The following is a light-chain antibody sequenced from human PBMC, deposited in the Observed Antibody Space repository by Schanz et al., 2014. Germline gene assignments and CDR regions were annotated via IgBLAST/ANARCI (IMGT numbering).Light chain of an antibody. CDR3: CSYAGNNDFGV. CDR2: EDT. V-gene: IGLV2-23*01. J-gene: IGLJ2*01. CDR1: SSDVGSYNL. Sequence: QSVLTQPASVSGSPGQSITVSCTGTSSDVGSYNLVSWYQQHPGKAPKLMIYEDTQRPSGVSNRFSGSKSGNTASLTISGLQAEDEADYYCCSYAGNNDFGVFGGGTKLTVL.